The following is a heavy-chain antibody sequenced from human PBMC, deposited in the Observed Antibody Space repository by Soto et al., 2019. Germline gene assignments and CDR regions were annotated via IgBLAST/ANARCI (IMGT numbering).Heavy chain of an antibody. V-gene: IGHV1-69*01. CDR2: FIPMFGTA. J-gene: IGHJ6*02. CDR3: ASVTMAVGDTPYTKHFYGMDV. Sequence: QVQLVQSGAEVKKPGSSVKVSCKASGGTFSSYAINWVRQAPGQGLEWMGGFIPMFGTANNAQKFQGRVTITADESTNTVYMELSSLRSEDTAVYYCASVTMAVGDTPYTKHFYGMDVWGQGATVSVSS. D-gene: IGHD1-26*01. CDR1: GGTFSSYA.